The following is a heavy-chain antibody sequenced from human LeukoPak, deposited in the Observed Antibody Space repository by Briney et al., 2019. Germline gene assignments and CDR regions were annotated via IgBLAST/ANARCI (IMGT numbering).Heavy chain of an antibody. CDR2: IYYSGST. CDR1: GFTFSDYY. D-gene: IGHD7-27*01. Sequence: LRLSCAASGFTFSDYYMSWIRQPPGKGLEWIGYIYYSGSTYYNPSLKSRVTISVDTSKNQFSLKLSSVTAADTAVYYCARERKNLGFDYWGQGTLVTVSS. J-gene: IGHJ4*02. V-gene: IGHV4-30-4*08. CDR3: ARERKNLGFDY.